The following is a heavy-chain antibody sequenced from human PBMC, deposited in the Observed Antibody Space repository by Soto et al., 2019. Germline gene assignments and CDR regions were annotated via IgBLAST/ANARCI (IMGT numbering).Heavy chain of an antibody. J-gene: IGHJ5*02. D-gene: IGHD3-22*01. Sequence: QVQLVESGGGVVQPGRSLRLSCAASGFTFSSYGMHWVRQAPGKGLEWVAVIWYDGSNKYYADSVKGRFTISRDNSKNTLYLQMNSLRAEDTAVYYCARARYYDRSGSFIRGWFDPWGQGTLVTVSS. CDR3: ARARYYDRSGSFIRGWFDP. CDR1: GFTFSSYG. V-gene: IGHV3-33*01. CDR2: IWYDGSNK.